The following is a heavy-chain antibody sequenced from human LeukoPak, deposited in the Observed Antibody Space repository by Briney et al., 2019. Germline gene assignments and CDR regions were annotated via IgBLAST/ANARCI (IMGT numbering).Heavy chain of an antibody. D-gene: IGHD3-16*02. Sequence: PGGSLRLSCAASGFTFDDYGMSWVRQAPGKGLEWIGYIYYSGSTNYNPSLKSRVTISVDTSKNQFSLKLSSVTAADTAVYYCARGKLSHDYWGQGTLVTVSS. J-gene: IGHJ4*02. CDR1: GFTFDDYG. V-gene: IGHV4-59*01. CDR3: ARGKLSHDY. CDR2: IYYSGST.